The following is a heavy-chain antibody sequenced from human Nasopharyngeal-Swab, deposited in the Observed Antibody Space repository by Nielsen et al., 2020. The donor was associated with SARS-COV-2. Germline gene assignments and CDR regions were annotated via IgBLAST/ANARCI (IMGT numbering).Heavy chain of an antibody. CDR2: ISSSSSYK. CDR3: ARGEVYYYDSSGYLNYFDY. J-gene: IGHJ4*02. V-gene: IGHV3-21*01. D-gene: IGHD3-22*01. Sequence: VRQAPGKGLEWVSSISSSSSYKYYADSVKGRFTISRDNSKNTLYLQMNSLRAEDTAVYYCARGEVYYYDSSGYLNYFDYWGQGTLVTVSS.